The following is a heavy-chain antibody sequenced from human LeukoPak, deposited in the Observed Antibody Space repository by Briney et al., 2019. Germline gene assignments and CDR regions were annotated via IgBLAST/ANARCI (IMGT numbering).Heavy chain of an antibody. Sequence: SETLSLTCAVYGGSFSGYYWTWIRQPPGKGLEWIGEINHSGSTNYNPSLKSRVTISVDTSKNHLSLKLNSVTAADTAVYYCARLSLLPQHIPMVRGVHPWGQGTLVTVST. V-gene: IGHV4-34*01. J-gene: IGHJ5*02. CDR3: ARLSLLPQHIPMVRGVHP. CDR1: GGSFSGYY. CDR2: INHSGST. D-gene: IGHD3-10*01.